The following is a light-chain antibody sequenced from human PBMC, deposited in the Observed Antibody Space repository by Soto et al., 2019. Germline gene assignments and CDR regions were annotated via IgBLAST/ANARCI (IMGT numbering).Light chain of an antibody. J-gene: IGLJ2*01. Sequence: QSVLTQPPSTSGTPGQRVTISCSGSSSYIGSNHVYWYQQFPGMAPKLLMYRSDQRPTGVPDRFSGSKSGTSASLAISGLRSDDAADYYCSARDDSLSGVVFGGGTKLTVL. CDR1: SSYIGSNH. CDR2: RSD. V-gene: IGLV1-47*01. CDR3: SARDDSLSGVV.